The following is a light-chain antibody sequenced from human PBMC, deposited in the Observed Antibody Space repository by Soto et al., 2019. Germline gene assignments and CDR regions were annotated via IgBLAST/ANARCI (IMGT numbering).Light chain of an antibody. CDR1: QTISTW. Sequence: DIPMTQSPSTLSASVGDRVTITCRASQTISTWLAWYQQKPGKAPKLLIYDASSLESGVPSSFSGSASGTEFTLTISSLQPDDFATYYCQQYSSYPYSFGQGTKLEIK. J-gene: IGKJ2*01. V-gene: IGKV1-5*01. CDR3: QQYSSYPYS. CDR2: DAS.